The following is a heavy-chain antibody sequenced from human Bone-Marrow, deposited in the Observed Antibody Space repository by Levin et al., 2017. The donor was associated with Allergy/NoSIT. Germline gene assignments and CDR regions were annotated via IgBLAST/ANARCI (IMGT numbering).Heavy chain of an antibody. CDR1: GFTFSSYD. CDR2: INTAGDT. CDR3: ARAGYRVSCGRGCYSDAFDI. J-gene: IGHJ3*02. V-gene: IGHV3-13*01. Sequence: ASVKVSCAASGFTFSSYDMHWVRQTTGERLEWVSAINTAGDTFYLDSVKGRFTISRENAKNSLYLEMRSLRAGDTAVYYCARAGYRVSCGRGCYSDAFDIWGHGTTVTVSS. D-gene: IGHD2-21*01.